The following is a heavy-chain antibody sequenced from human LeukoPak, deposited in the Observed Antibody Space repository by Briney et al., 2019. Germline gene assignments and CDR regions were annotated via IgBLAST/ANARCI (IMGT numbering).Heavy chain of an antibody. CDR2: IYSDNT. CDR1: GFTVSSNS. J-gene: IGHJ3*02. V-gene: IGHV3-53*01. CDR3: PAEEWESNAFDI. Sequence: PGGSLRLSCTVSGFTVSSNSMSWVRQAPGKGLEWVSFIYSDNTHYSDSVKGRFTISRDNSKNSLYLQMNSLRAEDTALYYCPAEEWESNAFDIWGQGTMVTVSS. D-gene: IGHD1-26*01.